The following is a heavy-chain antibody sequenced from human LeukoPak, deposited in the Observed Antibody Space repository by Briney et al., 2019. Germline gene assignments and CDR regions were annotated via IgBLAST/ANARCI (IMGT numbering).Heavy chain of an antibody. Sequence: PGRSLRLSCAASGFTFSSYAMHWVRQAPGKGLEWVAVISYDGSNKYYADSVKGRFTISRDNSKNTLYVQMDSLRAEDTAVYYCARDSLGDPTYYFDYWGQGTLVTVSS. CDR2: ISYDGSNK. J-gene: IGHJ4*02. CDR1: GFTFSSYA. V-gene: IGHV3-30*04. D-gene: IGHD3-10*01. CDR3: ARDSLGDPTYYFDY.